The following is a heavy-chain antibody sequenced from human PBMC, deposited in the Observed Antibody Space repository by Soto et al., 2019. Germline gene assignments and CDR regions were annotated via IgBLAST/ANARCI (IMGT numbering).Heavy chain of an antibody. V-gene: IGHV4-31*01. CDR1: GGSISSGGYF. CDR2: IYNSGST. Sequence: SETLSLTCTVSGGSISSGGYFWSWIRQHPGKGLEWIGYIYNSGSTYYNPSLKSQLTIAGDMSKDQFSLKLSSVPASYTAVYYCASGMAESYWYFDLWGRGTLVTVSS. CDR3: ASGMAESYWYFDL. D-gene: IGHD2-8*01. J-gene: IGHJ2*01.